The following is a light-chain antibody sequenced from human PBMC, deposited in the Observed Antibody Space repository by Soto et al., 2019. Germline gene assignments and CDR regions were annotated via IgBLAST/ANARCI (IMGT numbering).Light chain of an antibody. CDR1: QSITHF. Sequence: DIQMAQSPSTLSTSVGDRVTITCRAIQSITHFLAWYQQKPGRAPKLLIYDASSLESGVPSRFSGSGSGTEFTLTISSLQPDDFATYYCQRYNSDPPWTFGPGTKV. V-gene: IGKV1-5*01. J-gene: IGKJ1*01. CDR3: QRYNSDPPWT. CDR2: DAS.